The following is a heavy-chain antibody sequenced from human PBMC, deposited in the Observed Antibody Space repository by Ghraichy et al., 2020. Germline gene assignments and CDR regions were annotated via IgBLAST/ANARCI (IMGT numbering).Heavy chain of an antibody. CDR2: INHSGST. D-gene: IGHD6-6*01. CDR1: GGSFSGYY. CDR3: ARERLIAARPGRYNWFDP. V-gene: IGHV4-34*01. J-gene: IGHJ5*02. Sequence: SETLSLTCAVYGGSFSGYYWSWIRQPPGKGLEWIGEINHSGSTNYNPSLKSRVTISVDTSKNQFSLKLSSVTAADTAVYYCARERLIAARPGRYNWFDPWGQGTLVTVSS.